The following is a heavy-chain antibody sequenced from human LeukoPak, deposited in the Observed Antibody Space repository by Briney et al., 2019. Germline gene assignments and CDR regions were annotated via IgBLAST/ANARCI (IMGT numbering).Heavy chain of an antibody. CDR3: ATHTAYSSGWYDY. CDR1: SGSISSSSYY. J-gene: IGHJ4*02. D-gene: IGHD6-19*01. Sequence: SETLSLTCTVSSGSISSSSYYWGWIRQPPGRGLEWIGSIYYSGSTYYNPSLKSRVTISVDTSKNQFSLKLSSVTAADTAVYYCATHTAYSSGWYDYWGQGTLVTVSS. CDR2: IYYSGST. V-gene: IGHV4-39*07.